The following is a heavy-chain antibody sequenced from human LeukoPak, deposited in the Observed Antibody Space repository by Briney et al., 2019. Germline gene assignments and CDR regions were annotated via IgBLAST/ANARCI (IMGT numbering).Heavy chain of an antibody. CDR2: IYYSGST. V-gene: IGHV4-59*01. CDR3: ARRYCPNGICYFDY. CDR1: SGSINNYY. J-gene: IGHJ4*02. D-gene: IGHD2-8*01. Sequence: SETLSLTCTVSSGSINNYYWSCIRQPPGKGLEWIGYIYYSGSTNYNPSLKSRVTIAIDTSKMQFSLKLTSVTAADTAVYYCARRYCPNGICYFDYWGQGTLVTVSS.